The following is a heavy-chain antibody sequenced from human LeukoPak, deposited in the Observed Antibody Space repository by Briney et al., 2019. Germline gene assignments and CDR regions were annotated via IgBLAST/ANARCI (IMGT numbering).Heavy chain of an antibody. CDR2: ICYSGIT. V-gene: IGHV4-30-4*02. CDR1: GGSIRSGDYY. D-gene: IGHD4-17*01. CDR3: ARDHYATTGVYFDY. Sequence: PSDTLSLTCTVSGGSIRSGDYYWTWIPQPPGKGLEWIGYICYSGITYYNPALKSRVTISVDTSKIQLSLKLSSVTAADTAVYYRARDHYATTGVYFDYWGQGTLVTVSS. J-gene: IGHJ4*02.